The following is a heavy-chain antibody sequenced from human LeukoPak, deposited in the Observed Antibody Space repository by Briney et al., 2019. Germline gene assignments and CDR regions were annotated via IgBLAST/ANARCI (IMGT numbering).Heavy chain of an antibody. Sequence: ASVKVSCKASGGTFSSYAISWVRQAPGQGLEWMGRIIPILGIANYAQKFQGRVTITADKSTSTAYMELSSLRSEDMAVYYCARGTDYSSSPLDYWGQGTLVTVSS. CDR2: IIPILGIA. J-gene: IGHJ4*02. D-gene: IGHD6-6*01. V-gene: IGHV1-69*04. CDR1: GGTFSSYA. CDR3: ARGTDYSSSPLDY.